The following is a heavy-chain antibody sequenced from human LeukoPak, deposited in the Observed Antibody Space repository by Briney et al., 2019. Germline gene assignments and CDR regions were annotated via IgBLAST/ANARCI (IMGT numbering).Heavy chain of an antibody. J-gene: IGHJ4*02. Sequence: GGSLRLSCAASGFTFSSYAMNWVRQAPGKGLEWVSAISGSGGSTYYADSVKGRFTISRDNSKNTLYLQMNSLRAEDTAVYYCAKDSFGESSSLPDYWGQGTLVTVSS. D-gene: IGHD6-13*01. CDR3: AKDSFGESSSLPDY. CDR1: GFTFSSYA. CDR2: ISGSGGST. V-gene: IGHV3-23*01.